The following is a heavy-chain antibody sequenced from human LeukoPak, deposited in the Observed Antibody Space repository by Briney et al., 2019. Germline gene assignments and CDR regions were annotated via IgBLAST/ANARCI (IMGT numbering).Heavy chain of an antibody. CDR1: GFTFSSYA. CDR3: ARNYDYGDY. D-gene: IGHD3-10*01. V-gene: IGHV3-30-3*01. Sequence: GGSLRLSCAASGFTFSSYAMHWVRQAPGKGLEWVAVISYDGSNKYYADSVKGRFTISRDNSKNTLYLQMNSLRAEDTAVYYCARNYDYGDYWGQGTLVTVSS. CDR2: ISYDGSNK. J-gene: IGHJ4*02.